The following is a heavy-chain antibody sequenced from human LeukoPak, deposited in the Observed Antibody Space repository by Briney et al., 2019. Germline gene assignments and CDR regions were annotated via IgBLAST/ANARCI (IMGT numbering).Heavy chain of an antibody. J-gene: IGHJ4*02. Sequence: GGSLRLSCAASGFTFSSYGMHWVRQAPGKGLEWVAFIRYDGSNKYYADSVKGRFTISRDNSKNTLYLQMNSLRAEDTAVYYCARDKDSSGYGDYWGQGTLVTVSS. D-gene: IGHD3-22*01. V-gene: IGHV3-30*02. CDR1: GFTFSSYG. CDR2: IRYDGSNK. CDR3: ARDKDSSGYGDY.